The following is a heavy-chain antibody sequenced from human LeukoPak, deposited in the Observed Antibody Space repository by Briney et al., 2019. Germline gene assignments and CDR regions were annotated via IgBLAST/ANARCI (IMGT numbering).Heavy chain of an antibody. D-gene: IGHD6-13*01. CDR2: ISGSGGST. J-gene: IGHJ4*02. V-gene: IGHV3-23*01. Sequence: PGGSLRLSCAASGFTFSSYAMSWVRQAPGKGLEWVSAISGSGGSTYYADSVKGRFTISRDNSKNTLHLQMNSLRAEDTAVYYCAKRTDPDSWYGPFDYWGQGTLVTVSS. CDR3: AKRTDPDSWYGPFDY. CDR1: GFTFSSYA.